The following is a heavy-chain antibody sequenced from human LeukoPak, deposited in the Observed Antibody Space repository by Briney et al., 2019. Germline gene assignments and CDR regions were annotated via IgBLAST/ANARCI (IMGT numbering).Heavy chain of an antibody. CDR2: MNPNSGNT. CDR1: GYTFTSYD. D-gene: IGHD2-8*01. CDR3: ARAIKPRYIVLMVYASNWFDP. Sequence: ASVKVSCKASGYTFTSYDTNWVRQATGQGLEWMGWMNPNSGNTGYAQKFQGRVTMTRNTSISTAYMELSSLRSEDTAVYYCARAIKPRYIVLMVYASNWFDPWGQGTLVTVSS. V-gene: IGHV1-8*01. J-gene: IGHJ5*02.